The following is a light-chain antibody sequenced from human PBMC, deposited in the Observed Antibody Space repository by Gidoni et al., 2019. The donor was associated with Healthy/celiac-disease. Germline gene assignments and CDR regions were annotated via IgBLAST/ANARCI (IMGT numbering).Light chain of an antibody. Sequence: QSALTQPASVSGSPGQSITISCTGTSSAVGGYNYVSWYQQHPGKAPKLMIYDVSNRPSGVSNRFSGSKSGNTASLTISGLQAEDEADYYCSSYTSSSPSRVFGGGTKLTVL. CDR1: SSAVGGYNY. V-gene: IGLV2-14*03. J-gene: IGLJ3*02. CDR3: SSYTSSSPSRV. CDR2: DVS.